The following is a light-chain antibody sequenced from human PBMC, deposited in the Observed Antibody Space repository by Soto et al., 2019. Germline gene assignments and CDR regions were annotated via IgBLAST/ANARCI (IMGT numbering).Light chain of an antibody. V-gene: IGKV3-20*01. J-gene: IGKJ2*01. Sequence: EIVLTQSPGTLSLSPGERATLSCRASQSVSSSYLAWYQQKPGQAPRLLIYGASSSATGIPDRFSGSGSGTHFTLTISRLEPEDVAVYYCQQYGSSPYTFGQGTQLEIK. CDR2: GAS. CDR3: QQYGSSPYT. CDR1: QSVSSSY.